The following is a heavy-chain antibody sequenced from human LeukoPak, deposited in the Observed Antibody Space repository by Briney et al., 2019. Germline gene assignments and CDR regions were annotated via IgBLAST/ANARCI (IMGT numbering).Heavy chain of an antibody. J-gene: IGHJ4*02. D-gene: IGHD6-19*01. CDR3: AGGSGWLFDY. CDR2: FYYTGST. Sequence: PSETLSLTCIVSGGSISSYYWSWIRQPPGKGLEWIGYFYYTGSTNYNPSLRGRVTISLDTSKNQFSLTLSSVTAADTAVYYCAGGSGWLFDYWGQGIPVTVSP. V-gene: IGHV4-59*01. CDR1: GGSISSYY.